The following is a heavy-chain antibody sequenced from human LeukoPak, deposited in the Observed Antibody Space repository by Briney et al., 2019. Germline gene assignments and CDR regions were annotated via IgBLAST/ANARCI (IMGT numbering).Heavy chain of an antibody. CDR2: INHSGST. V-gene: IGHV4-34*01. CDR3: ARGPYNWNYIWDY. J-gene: IGHJ4*02. Sequence: PSETLSLTCAVYGGSFSGYYWSWIRQPPGKGLEWIGEINHSGSTNYNPSLKSRVTISADTSKNQFSLKLSSVTAADTAVYYCARGPYNWNYIWDYWGQGTLVTVSS. D-gene: IGHD1-7*01. CDR1: GGSFSGYY.